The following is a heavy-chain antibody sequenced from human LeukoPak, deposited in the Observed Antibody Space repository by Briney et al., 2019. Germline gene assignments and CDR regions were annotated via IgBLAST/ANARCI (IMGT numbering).Heavy chain of an antibody. CDR2: ISSSGSNI. D-gene: IGHD3-10*01. CDR1: GFTFSSFE. CDR3: ARIYFGAGSYRY. J-gene: IGHJ4*02. V-gene: IGHV3-48*03. Sequence: GGSLRLSCAASGFTFSSFEMNWIRQAPGKGLEWVSSISSSGSNIYYADSVKGRFTISRDNAKNPLYLQMDSLRAEDTAVYYCARIYFGAGSYRYWGQGTLVTVSS.